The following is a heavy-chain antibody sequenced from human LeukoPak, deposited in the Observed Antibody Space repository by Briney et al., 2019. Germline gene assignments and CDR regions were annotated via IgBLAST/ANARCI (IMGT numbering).Heavy chain of an antibody. CDR2: IISIFGTA. Sequence: SVKVSCKASGGTFSSYAISWVRQAPGQGLEWMGGIISIFGTANYAQKFQGRVTITADKSTRTAYMELSSLRSGDTATYYCARASGDSSGYDFPKPYSYWGQGTPVTVSS. V-gene: IGHV1-69*06. D-gene: IGHD5-12*01. J-gene: IGHJ4*02. CDR1: GGTFSSYA. CDR3: ARASGDSSGYDFPKPYSY.